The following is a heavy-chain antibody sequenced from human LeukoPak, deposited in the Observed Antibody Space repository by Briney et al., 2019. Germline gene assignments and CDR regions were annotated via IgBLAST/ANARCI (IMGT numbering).Heavy chain of an antibody. CDR3: ARVYVWGSYRYLDY. V-gene: IGHV4-34*01. CDR1: GGSFSGYY. Sequence: TSETLSLTCAVYGGSFSGYYWSWIRQTPGKGLEWIGEINHSGSTNYNPSLKSRVTLSVDTSKNQFSLKLSSVTAADTAVYYCARVYVWGSYRYLDYWGQGTLVTVSS. CDR2: INHSGST. D-gene: IGHD3-16*02. J-gene: IGHJ4*02.